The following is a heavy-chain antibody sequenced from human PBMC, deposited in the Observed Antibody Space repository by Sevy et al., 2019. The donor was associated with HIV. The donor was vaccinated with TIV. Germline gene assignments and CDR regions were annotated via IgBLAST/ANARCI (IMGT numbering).Heavy chain of an antibody. CDR3: ARAGGSWALRY. CDR2: ISGSGNTI. D-gene: IGHD1-26*01. Sequence: GGSLRLSCAASGFIFSDYYMSWIRQAPGKGLEWVSYISGSGNTIYYTDSVKGRFTISRDNAKDSLYLQMNSLRAEDTAVYYCARAGGSWALRYWGQGILVTVSS. V-gene: IGHV3-11*01. CDR1: GFIFSDYY. J-gene: IGHJ4*02.